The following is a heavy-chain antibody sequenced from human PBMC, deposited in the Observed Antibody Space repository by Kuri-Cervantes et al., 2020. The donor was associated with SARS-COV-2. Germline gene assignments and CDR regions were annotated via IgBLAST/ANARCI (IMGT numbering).Heavy chain of an antibody. J-gene: IGHJ4*02. CDR2: INTYNGNT. Sequence: ASVKVSCKTSGYTFSTYGVSWVRQAPGRGLQWVGSINTYNGNTNYAQILQGRVTMTTDTSTSTAYMELRSLRSDDTAVYYCARVNKFRVVIQLLGLDYWGQGTLVTVSS. CDR3: ARVNKFRVVIQLLGLDY. CDR1: GYTFSTYG. V-gene: IGHV1-18*01. D-gene: IGHD5-18*01.